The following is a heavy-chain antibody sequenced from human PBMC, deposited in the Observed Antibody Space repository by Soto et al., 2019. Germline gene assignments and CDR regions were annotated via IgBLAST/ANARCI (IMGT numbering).Heavy chain of an antibody. CDR3: ATESGSTYGYFDH. CDR1: GGSVPSDEES. Sequence: SQAVSITCTVSGGSVPSDEESWTGIRQSPGKGLEWIGYISNSGSTGYNPSLKTRLSMSVDRSKNQFTLRLTSVTAADTAVYFCATESGSTYGYFDHWGQGTPVPGSS. CDR2: ISNSGST. D-gene: IGHD5-18*01. J-gene: IGHJ4*02. V-gene: IGHV4-30-4*01.